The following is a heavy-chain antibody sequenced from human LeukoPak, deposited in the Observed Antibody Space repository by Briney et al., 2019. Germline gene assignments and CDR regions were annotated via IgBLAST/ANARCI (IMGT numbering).Heavy chain of an antibody. D-gene: IGHD2-2*01. Sequence: ASVTVSCKASGYTFTSYDINWVRQATGQGLEWMGWMNPNSGNTGYAQKFQGRVTMTEDTSTDTAYMELSSLRSEDTAVYYCATVVRSPRYCSSTSCYAGWFDPWGQGTLVTVSS. J-gene: IGHJ5*02. CDR1: GYTFTSYD. CDR3: ATVVRSPRYCSSTSCYAGWFDP. CDR2: MNPNSGNT. V-gene: IGHV1-8*01.